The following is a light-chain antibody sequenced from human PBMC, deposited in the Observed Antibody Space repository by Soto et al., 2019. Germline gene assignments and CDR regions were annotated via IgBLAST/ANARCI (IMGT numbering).Light chain of an antibody. CDR3: SSYTSSSTHNYV. V-gene: IGLV2-14*01. CDR1: SSDVGGYNY. Sequence: QSALTQPASVSGSPGQSITISCTGTSSDVGGYNYVSWYQHHPGKVPKLMIYEVSNRPSGVSNRFSGSKSGNTASLTISGLQAEDEAEYYCSSYTSSSTHNYVFGTGTKLTVL. J-gene: IGLJ1*01. CDR2: EVS.